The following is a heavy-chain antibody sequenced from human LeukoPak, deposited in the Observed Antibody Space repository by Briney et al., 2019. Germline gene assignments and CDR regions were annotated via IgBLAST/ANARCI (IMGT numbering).Heavy chain of an antibody. V-gene: IGHV3-15*01. CDR2: IKSKVDGETT. J-gene: IGHJ4*02. CDR3: AIDEPNYAPYDFDY. Sequence: GGSLRLSCAASRFTFSNAWMNWVRQAPGKGLEWVGRIKSKVDGETTDYAAPVKGRFTISRDDSNNMVYLQMNRLKIEDTAVYYCAIDEPNYAPYDFDYWGQGTLVTVSS. CDR1: RFTFSNAW. D-gene: IGHD4/OR15-4a*01.